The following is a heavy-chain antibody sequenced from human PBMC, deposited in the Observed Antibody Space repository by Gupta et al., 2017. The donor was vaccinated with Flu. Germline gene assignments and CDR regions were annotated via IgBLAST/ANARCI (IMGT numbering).Heavy chain of an antibody. CDR1: GDSVSSNSAA. J-gene: IGHJ6*02. CDR2: TYYRSKWYN. Sequence: QVQLQQSGPGLVKPSQTLSLTCAISGDSVSSNSAAWNWIRQSPSRGLEWLGRTYYRSKWYNDYAVSVKSRITINPDTSKNQFSLQLNSVTPEDTAVYYCARSRCPPPKYGSGSYCRSPYGMDVWGQGTTVTVSS. D-gene: IGHD3-10*01. CDR3: ARSRCPPPKYGSGSYCRSPYGMDV. V-gene: IGHV6-1*01.